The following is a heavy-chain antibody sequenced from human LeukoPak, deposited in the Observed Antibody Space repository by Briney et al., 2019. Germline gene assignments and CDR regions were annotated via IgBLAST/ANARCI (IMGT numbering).Heavy chain of an antibody. J-gene: IGHJ4*02. V-gene: IGHV3-7*01. Sequence: GGSLRLSCGASGFTFSTYWMSWVRQAPGKGREWVANINQDGREKDEMDSLKGRFTISRDNAKKSLYLQMDSLRAEDTAIYYCARAGGSYLYATYFDSWGQGTLVTVSS. CDR3: ARAGGSYLYATYFDS. CDR2: INQDGREK. D-gene: IGHD3-16*02. CDR1: GFTFSTYW.